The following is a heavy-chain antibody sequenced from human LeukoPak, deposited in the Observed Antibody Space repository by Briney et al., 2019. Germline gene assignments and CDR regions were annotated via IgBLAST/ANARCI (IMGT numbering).Heavy chain of an antibody. CDR2: ISGSGGST. Sequence: GGSLRLSCAASGFTFTSYAMSWVRPAPGKGLEWVSAISGSGGSTYYADSVKSTYYPDYVKGRFTISRDNYTNTLHLQMNSLRAEDTAVYYCAKEGYDYVWGSYRKYKFDYWGQGTLITVSS. CDR3: AKEGYDYVWGSYRKYKFDY. D-gene: IGHD3-16*02. J-gene: IGHJ4*02. V-gene: IGHV3-23*01. CDR1: GFTFTSYA.